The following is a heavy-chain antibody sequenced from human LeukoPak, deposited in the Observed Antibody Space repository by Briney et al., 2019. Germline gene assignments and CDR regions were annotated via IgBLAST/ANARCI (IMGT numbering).Heavy chain of an antibody. CDR2: ISAYNGNT. J-gene: IGHJ4*02. D-gene: IGHD2-2*01. Sequence: ASVKVSCKASGYTFTSYGISWVRQAPGQGLEWMGWISAYNGNTNYALNLQGRVALTTDTSTTTAYMELKSLRSDDTAMYYCAKSHSSSLRAPFDSWGQGTLLTVSS. V-gene: IGHV1-18*01. CDR1: GYTFTSYG. CDR3: AKSHSSSLRAPFDS.